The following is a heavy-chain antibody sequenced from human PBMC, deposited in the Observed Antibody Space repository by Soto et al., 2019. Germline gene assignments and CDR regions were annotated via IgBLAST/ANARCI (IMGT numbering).Heavy chain of an antibody. J-gene: IGHJ6*02. V-gene: IGHV4-59*01. CDR2: IYYSGST. CDR3: ARDPRYSSSWHYGMDV. D-gene: IGHD6-13*01. Sequence: SETLSLTCTVSGGSISSYYWSWIRQPPGKGLEWIGYIYYSGSTNYNPSLKSRVTISVDTSKNQFSLKLSSVTAADTAVYYCARDPRYSSSWHYGMDVWGQGTTVSVSS. CDR1: GGSISSYY.